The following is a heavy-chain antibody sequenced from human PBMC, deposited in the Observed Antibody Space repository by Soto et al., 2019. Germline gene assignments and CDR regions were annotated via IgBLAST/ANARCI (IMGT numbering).Heavy chain of an antibody. J-gene: IGHJ4*02. Sequence: AEILSLTCTFAVGSISSAPSAWAGIRQPPGKGLQWLRQFFYSGRTTYSPSLRSRVSISADTSKNQFSLKLSSMTAADAALYFCVGLKSPTIVSHWGQGTLVTVSS. V-gene: IGHV4-39*01. CDR2: FFYSGRT. CDR1: VGSISSAPSA. CDR3: VGLKSPTIVSH. D-gene: IGHD3-10*01.